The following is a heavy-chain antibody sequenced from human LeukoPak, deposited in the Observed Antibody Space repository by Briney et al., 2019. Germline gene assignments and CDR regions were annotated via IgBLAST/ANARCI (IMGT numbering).Heavy chain of an antibody. D-gene: IGHD1-26*01. J-gene: IGHJ5*02. Sequence: ASVRVSCVASGYTFTGYYMRWGRQAPGEGLGWMGCINTNGGGPYYAQTFQGRVTITRDTAISKAYMELSRLRSDDTAGYYGAREGSTSISRGSYFNWFDPWGQGTVVTVSS. CDR3: AREGSTSISRGSYFNWFDP. CDR2: INTNGGGP. CDR1: GYTFTGYY. V-gene: IGHV1-2*02.